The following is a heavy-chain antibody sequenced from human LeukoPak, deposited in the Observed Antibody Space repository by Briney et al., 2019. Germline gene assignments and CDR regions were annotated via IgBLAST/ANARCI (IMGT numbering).Heavy chain of an antibody. V-gene: IGHV3-30*04. CDR1: GFTFSSYA. CDR3: AREKYSSSWYHFDY. CDR2: ISYDGSNK. J-gene: IGHJ4*02. Sequence: GGSLRLSCAASGFTFSSYAMHWVRQAPGKGLEWLAVISYDGSNKYYADSVKGRFTISRDNSKNTLYLQMNSLRAEDTAVYYCAREKYSSSWYHFDYWGQGTLVTVSS. D-gene: IGHD6-13*01.